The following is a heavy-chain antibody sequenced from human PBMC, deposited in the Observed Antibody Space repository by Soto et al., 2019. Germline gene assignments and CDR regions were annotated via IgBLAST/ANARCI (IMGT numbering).Heavy chain of an antibody. Sequence: SETLSLTCTVSGGSISSYYWSWIRQPAGKGLEWIGRIYTSGSTNYNPSLKSRVTMSVDTSKNQFSLKLSSVTAADTAAYYCARDVRGTAMVTNWFDPWGQGTLVTVSS. V-gene: IGHV4-4*07. CDR1: GGSISSYY. D-gene: IGHD5-18*01. CDR3: ARDVRGTAMVTNWFDP. CDR2: IYTSGST. J-gene: IGHJ5*02.